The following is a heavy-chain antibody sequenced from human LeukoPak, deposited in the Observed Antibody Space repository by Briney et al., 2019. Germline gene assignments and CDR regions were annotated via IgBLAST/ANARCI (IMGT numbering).Heavy chain of an antibody. J-gene: IGHJ4*02. CDR2: ICVSGGRT. Sequence: GGSLTLLCAASGLPFSSQPESGARQATGKAGEGLLSICVSGGRTYSADSVKGRFTISRDNSKNTLYLQMDSLRAEHTALYYCAKDRSCTNDICHGDFDYWGQGTLVSVSS. V-gene: IGHV3-23*01. D-gene: IGHD2-8*01. CDR1: GLPFSSQP. CDR3: AKDRSCTNDICHGDFDY.